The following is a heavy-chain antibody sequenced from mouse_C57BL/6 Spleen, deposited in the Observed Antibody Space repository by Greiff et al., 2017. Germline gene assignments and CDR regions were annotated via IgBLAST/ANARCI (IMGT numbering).Heavy chain of an antibody. CDR1: GYTFTSYW. CDR3: ARRGTRGFDY. V-gene: IGHV1-50*01. J-gene: IGHJ2*01. Sequence: QVQLKQPGAELVKPGASVKLSCKASGYTFTSYWMQWVKQRPGQGLEWIGEIDPSDSYTNYNQKFKGKATLTVDTSSSTAYMQLSSLTSEDSAVYYCARRGTRGFDYWGQGTTLTVSS. D-gene: IGHD3-3*01. CDR2: IDPSDSYT.